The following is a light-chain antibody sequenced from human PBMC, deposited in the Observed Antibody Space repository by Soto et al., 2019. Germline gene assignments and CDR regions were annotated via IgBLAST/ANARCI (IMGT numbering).Light chain of an antibody. V-gene: IGKV1-9*01. CDR1: QGISSY. CDR3: QQLGV. Sequence: DIQLTQSPSFLSASVGDRVTITCRASQGISSYLAWYQQKPGKAPKLLIYAASTLQSGVPSRFSGSGSGTEFTLTISSLQPEDFATYYCQQLGVFGGGTKVEIK. J-gene: IGKJ4*01. CDR2: AAS.